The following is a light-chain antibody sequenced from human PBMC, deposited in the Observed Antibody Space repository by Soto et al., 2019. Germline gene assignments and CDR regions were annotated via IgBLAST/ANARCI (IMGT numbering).Light chain of an antibody. V-gene: IGLV2-14*01. J-gene: IGLJ2*01. CDR2: EVS. CDR3: SSYTTSSYVV. CDR1: SSDIGGHNF. Sequence: QSALTQPAAVSGSPGQSITISCTGTSSDIGGHNFVSWYQHHPGKAPKLLIYEVSYRASGVSNRFTGSKSANTASLTISGRQAEDEADYSCSSYTTSSYVVFGGGTKVTVL.